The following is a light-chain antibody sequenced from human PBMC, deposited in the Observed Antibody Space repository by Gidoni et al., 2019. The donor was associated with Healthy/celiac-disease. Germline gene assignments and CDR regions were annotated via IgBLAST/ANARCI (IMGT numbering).Light chain of an antibody. V-gene: IGKV1-39*01. Sequence: DIQMTQSPSSLSASVGDRVTINCRASQSISSYLNWYQQKPGKAPKLLIYAASSLQSGVPSRCSGSGAETDFTLTISSLQPEDFATYYCQQRYSTPEFTFXPXTKVDIK. CDR3: QQRYSTPEFT. CDR2: AAS. J-gene: IGKJ3*01. CDR1: QSISSY.